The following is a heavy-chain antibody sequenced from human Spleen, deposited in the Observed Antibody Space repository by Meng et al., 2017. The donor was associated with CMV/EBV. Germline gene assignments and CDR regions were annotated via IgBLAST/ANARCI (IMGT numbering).Heavy chain of an antibody. Sequence: GESLKISCKASGFTFNSHAMSWIRQAAGKGLEWVSLISASGADTYYADSLKGRFTISRDNSKNTLYLQINSLRAEDTALYYCAKDLNYRFLEWLLSFDYWGQGMLVTVSS. D-gene: IGHD3-3*01. J-gene: IGHJ4*02. CDR1: GFTFNSHA. CDR3: AKDLNYRFLEWLLSFDY. CDR2: ISASGADT. V-gene: IGHV3-23*01.